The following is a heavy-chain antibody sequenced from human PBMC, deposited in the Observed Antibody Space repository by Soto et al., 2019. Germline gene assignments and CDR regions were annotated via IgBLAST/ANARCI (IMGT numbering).Heavy chain of an antibody. Sequence: QITLKESGPTLVKPTQTLTLTCTFSGFSLSTSGVGVGWIRQPPGKALEWLALIYWDDDKRYSPSLKSRLTITKDTSKKQVVLTMTNMDPVDTATYYCAREFTTYYYDSSGYYRPPLYYFDYWGQGTLVTVSS. CDR2: IYWDDDK. D-gene: IGHD3-22*01. J-gene: IGHJ4*02. CDR1: GFSLSTSGVG. V-gene: IGHV2-5*02. CDR3: AREFTTYYYDSSGYYRPPLYYFDY.